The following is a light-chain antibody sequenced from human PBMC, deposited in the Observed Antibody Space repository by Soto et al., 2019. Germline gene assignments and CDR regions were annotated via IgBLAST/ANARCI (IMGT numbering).Light chain of an antibody. V-gene: IGLV4-69*01. CDR3: QTWGTGTHVV. CDR2: LNSDGSH. J-gene: IGLJ2*01. Sequence: QSALTQSPSASASLGASVKLTCTLSSGHGSYAIAWHQQQPEKGPRYLMKLNSDGSHSKGDGIPDRFSGSTSGAERFLTISSLQSEDEADYYCQTWGTGTHVVFGGGTKLTVL. CDR1: SGHGSYA.